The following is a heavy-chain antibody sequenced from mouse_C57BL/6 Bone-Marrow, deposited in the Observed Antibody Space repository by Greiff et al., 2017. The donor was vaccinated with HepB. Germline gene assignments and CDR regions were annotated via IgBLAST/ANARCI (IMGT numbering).Heavy chain of an antibody. J-gene: IGHJ2*01. CDR1: GFTFSDYG. CDR3: ARGTGRGYFDY. CDR2: ISSGSRTI. D-gene: IGHD4-1*01. Sequence: EVKLVESGGGLVKPGGSLKLSCAASGFTFSDYGMHWVRQAPEKGLEWVAYISSGSRTIYYADTVKGRFTISRDHAKNTLFLQMTSLRSEDTAMYYCARGTGRGYFDYWGQGTTLTVSS. V-gene: IGHV5-17*01.